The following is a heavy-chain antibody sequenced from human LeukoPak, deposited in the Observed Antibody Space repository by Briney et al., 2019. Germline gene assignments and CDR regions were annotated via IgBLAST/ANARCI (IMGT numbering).Heavy chain of an antibody. CDR2: IYYSGST. CDR1: GGSISSYY. J-gene: IGHJ4*02. CDR3: ARGHYYDSSGFASDYFDY. V-gene: IGHV4-59*12. Sequence: SETLSLTCTVSGGSISSYYWSWIRQPPGKGLEWIGYIYYSGSTNYNPSLKSRVTISVDTSKNQFSLKLSSVTAADTAVYYCARGHYYDSSGFASDYFDYWGQGTLVTVSS. D-gene: IGHD3-22*01.